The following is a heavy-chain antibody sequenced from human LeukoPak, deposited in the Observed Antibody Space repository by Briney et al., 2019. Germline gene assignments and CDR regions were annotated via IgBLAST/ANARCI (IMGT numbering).Heavy chain of an antibody. CDR1: GFTFRSYG. Sequence: GGSLRLSCAASGFTFRSYGMHWVRQAPGKGLEWVAVISPDGNEKYYTDSMKGRFTTSRDNSKNTLSLQMDSLRAEDTAVYYCAKDVEAGPNPIDNWGQGTVVTVSS. J-gene: IGHJ4*02. CDR3: AKDVEAGPNPIDN. D-gene: IGHD6-19*01. CDR2: ISPDGNEK. V-gene: IGHV3-30*18.